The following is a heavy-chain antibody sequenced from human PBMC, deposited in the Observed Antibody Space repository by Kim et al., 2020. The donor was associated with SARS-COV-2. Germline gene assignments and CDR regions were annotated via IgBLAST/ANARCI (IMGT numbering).Heavy chain of an antibody. CDR1: GGSVSSGSYY. D-gene: IGHD6-13*01. CDR2: IYYSGST. CDR3: AGAYEQQLDPRYNWFDP. J-gene: IGHJ5*02. V-gene: IGHV4-61*01. Sequence: SETLSLTCTVSGGSVSSGSYYWSWIRQPPGKGLEWIGYIYYSGSTNYNPSLKSRVTISVDTSKNQFSLKLSSVTAADTAVYYCAGAYEQQLDPRYNWFDPWGQGTLVTVSS.